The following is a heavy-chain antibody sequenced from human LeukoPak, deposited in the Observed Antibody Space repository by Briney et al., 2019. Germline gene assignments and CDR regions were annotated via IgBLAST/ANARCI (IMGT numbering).Heavy chain of an antibody. J-gene: IGHJ4*02. D-gene: IGHD2-2*01. CDR1: DYGFTSSG. Sequence: GDPLRISGRGSDYGFTSSGTGGGAQLPGKALEWMGSSFLGDSDTRYSPSFQGQVTISADKSISTAYLQWSSLKASDTAMYYCARQDIVVVPAAGIPHNLYDYWGQGTLVTVSS. CDR3: ARQDIVVVPAAGIPHNLYDY. V-gene: IGHV5-51*02. CDR2: SFLGDSDT.